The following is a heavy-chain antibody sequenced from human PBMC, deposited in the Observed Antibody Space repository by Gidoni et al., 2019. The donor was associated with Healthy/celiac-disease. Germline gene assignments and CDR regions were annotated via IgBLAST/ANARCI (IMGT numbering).Heavy chain of an antibody. CDR2: ISSNGGST. CDR1: GFTFSSYA. V-gene: IGHV3-64D*06. D-gene: IGHD3-9*01. Sequence: EVQLVESVGGLVQPGGSLRLSCSASGFTFSSYAMHWVRQAPGKGLAYVSAISSNGGSTYYADSVKGRFTISRDNSKNTLYLQMSSLRAEDTAVYYCVKGNYDILTGYSHFDYWGQGTLVTVSS. J-gene: IGHJ4*02. CDR3: VKGNYDILTGYSHFDY.